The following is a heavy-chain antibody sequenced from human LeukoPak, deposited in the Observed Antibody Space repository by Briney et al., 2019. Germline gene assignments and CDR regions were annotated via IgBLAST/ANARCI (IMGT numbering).Heavy chain of an antibody. CDR2: ISSSGSTI. CDR1: GFTFSSYG. J-gene: IGHJ4*02. V-gene: IGHV3-48*04. Sequence: GGSLRLSCAASGFTFSSYGMHWVRQAPGKGLEWVSYISSSGSTIYYADSVKGRFTISRDNAKNSLYLQMNSLRAEDTAVYYCAKVKRQQLDYFDYWGQGTLVTVSS. CDR3: AKVKRQQLDYFDY. D-gene: IGHD6-13*01.